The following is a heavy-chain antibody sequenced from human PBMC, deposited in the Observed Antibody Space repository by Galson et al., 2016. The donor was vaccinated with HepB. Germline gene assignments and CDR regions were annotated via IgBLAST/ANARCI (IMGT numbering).Heavy chain of an antibody. J-gene: IGHJ4*02. CDR2: SRNRLHSFST. D-gene: IGHD6-19*01. Sequence: SLRLSCAASGLTLSDHYMDWVRQAPGKGPEWVARSRNRLHSFSTEYAASVKGRFTISRDDSRSSVYLQMNSLRPDDTAVYYCAKGVDSSGWYHFDYWGQGTLVTASS. CDR1: GLTLSDHY. V-gene: IGHV3-72*01. CDR3: AKGVDSSGWYHFDY.